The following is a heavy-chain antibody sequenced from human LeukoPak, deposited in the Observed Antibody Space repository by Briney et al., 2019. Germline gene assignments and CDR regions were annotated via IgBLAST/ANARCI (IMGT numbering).Heavy chain of an antibody. V-gene: IGHV3-48*03. CDR1: GFTFSSYE. J-gene: IGHJ4*02. Sequence: GGSLRLSCAASGFTFSSYEMNWVRQAPGKGLEWVSYISSSGCTIYYADSVKGRFTISRDNAKNSLYLQMNSLRAEDTAVYYCARDPQRDGYNWAPTSHYWGQGTLVTVSS. CDR2: ISSSGCTI. CDR3: ARDPQRDGYNWAPTSHY. D-gene: IGHD5-24*01.